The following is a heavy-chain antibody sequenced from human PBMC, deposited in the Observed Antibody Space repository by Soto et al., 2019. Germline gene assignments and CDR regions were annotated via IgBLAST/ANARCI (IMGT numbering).Heavy chain of an antibody. CDR3: ARQDYYYYMDV. CDR1: WGSSGDFY. J-gene: IGHJ6*03. Sequence: FVTLCPRTSVLWGSSGDFYGRRIRQPPGKGLEWIGYIYYSGSTNYNPSLKSRLTISVDTSKNQFSLKLRSVTAADTAVYYCARQDYYYYMDVWGKGTTVTVSS. V-gene: IGHV4-59*08. CDR2: IYYSGST.